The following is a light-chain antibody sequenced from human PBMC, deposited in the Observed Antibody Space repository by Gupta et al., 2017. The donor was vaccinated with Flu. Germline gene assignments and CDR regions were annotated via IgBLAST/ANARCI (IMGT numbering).Light chain of an antibody. CDR3: ETWGSATYV. CDR2: LESSGTY. V-gene: IGLV4-60*03. Sequence: QPVLTQSSSASASLGSSVRLTCTLRNGHNTNIIAWHQQQPGKAPRFLMRLESSGTYRRGSGVPDRFSGSTSGADRYLTISNLQSEDEADYYCETWGSATYVFGTGTKVTVL. J-gene: IGLJ1*01. CDR1: NGHNTNI.